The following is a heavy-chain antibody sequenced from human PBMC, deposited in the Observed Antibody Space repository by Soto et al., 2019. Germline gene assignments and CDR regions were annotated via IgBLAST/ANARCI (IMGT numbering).Heavy chain of an antibody. CDR3: ARRDRSGFSYWLDT. D-gene: IGHD3-22*01. J-gene: IGHJ5*02. V-gene: IGHV4-31*03. Sequence: LSLTCTVSGGSISDGYYWSWIRQHPGKGLEWIGSISDSGSTSYNPSLKSRLTISVDTSKNQFSLILRSVTAADTAVYYCARRDRSGFSYWLDTWGQGTLVTVSS. CDR1: GGSISDGYY. CDR2: ISDSGST.